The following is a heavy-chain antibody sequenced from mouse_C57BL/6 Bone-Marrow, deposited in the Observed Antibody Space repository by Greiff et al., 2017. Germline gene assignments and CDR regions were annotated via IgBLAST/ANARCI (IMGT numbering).Heavy chain of an antibody. CDR1: GFNIKDDY. D-gene: IGHD1-1*01. CDR3: TPITTVVAPFAY. J-gene: IGHJ3*01. V-gene: IGHV14-4*01. CDR2: IDPENGDT. Sequence: VHVKQSGAELVRPGASVKLSCTASGFNIKDDYMHWVKQRPEQGLEWIGWIDPENGDTEYASKFQGKATITADTSSNTAYLQLSSLTSEDTAVYYCTPITTVVAPFAYWGQGTLVTVSA.